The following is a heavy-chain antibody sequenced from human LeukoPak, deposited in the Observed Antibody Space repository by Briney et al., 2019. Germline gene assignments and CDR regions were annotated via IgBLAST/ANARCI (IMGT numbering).Heavy chain of an antibody. CDR2: ISESGHYT. D-gene: IGHD2-15*01. CDR1: GFTFGNYT. Sequence: GGSLRLSCEVSGFTFGNYTMSWVRQTPGKGLEWVSGISESGHYTNNTESLKGRFTISRENSKNTVYLQMSNLRVEDTALYYCARDGSWGDYSFDFYIDVWGKGTTVRVFS. J-gene: IGHJ6*03. CDR3: ARDGSWGDYSFDFYIDV. V-gene: IGHV3-23*01.